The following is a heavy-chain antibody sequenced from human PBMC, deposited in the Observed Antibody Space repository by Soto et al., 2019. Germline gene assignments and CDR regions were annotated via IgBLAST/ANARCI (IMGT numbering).Heavy chain of an antibody. D-gene: IGHD6-13*01. J-gene: IGHJ4*02. CDR2: IYYSGST. Sequence: SETLSLTCTVSGGSISSGGYYWSWIRQHPGKGLEWIGYIYYSGSTYYNPSLKSRVTISVDMSKNQFSLKLSSVTAADTAVYYCARDQGATGSWSNYFDYWGQGTLVTVSS. V-gene: IGHV4-31*03. CDR3: ARDQGATGSWSNYFDY. CDR1: GGSISSGGYY.